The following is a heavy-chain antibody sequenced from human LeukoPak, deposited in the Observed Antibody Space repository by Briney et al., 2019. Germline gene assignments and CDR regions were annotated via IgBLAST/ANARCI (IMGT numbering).Heavy chain of an antibody. CDR3: ARFVGQLALYYYYYMDV. CDR1: GYTFTSYD. D-gene: IGHD6-6*01. V-gene: IGHV1-8*01. CDR2: MNPNSGNT. J-gene: IGHJ6*03. Sequence: ASVKVSCKASGYTFTSYDINWVRQATGQGLEWMGWMNPNSGNTGYAQKFQGRVTMTRNTSISTAYMELSSLRSEDTAVYYCARFVGQLALYYYYYMDVWAKGPRSPSP.